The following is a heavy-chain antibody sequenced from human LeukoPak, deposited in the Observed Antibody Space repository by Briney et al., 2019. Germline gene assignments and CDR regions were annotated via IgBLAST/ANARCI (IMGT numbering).Heavy chain of an antibody. CDR2: ISSSGSTI. Sequence: GGSLRLSCAASGFTFSDYYMSWIRQAPGKGLEWVSYISSSGSTIYYADSVKGRFTISRDNAKNSLYLQMNSLRAEDTAVYYRATTPREGGADYWGQGTLVTVSS. D-gene: IGHD2-21*01. V-gene: IGHV3-11*04. CDR1: GFTFSDYY. J-gene: IGHJ4*02. CDR3: ATTPREGGADY.